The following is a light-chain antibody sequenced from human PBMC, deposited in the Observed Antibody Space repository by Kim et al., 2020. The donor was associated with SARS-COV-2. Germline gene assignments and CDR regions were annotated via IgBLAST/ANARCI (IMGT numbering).Light chain of an antibody. CDR1: QSRQHTNGYNY. CDR3: LQTLQILFT. Sequence: ASICCRSSQSRQHTNGYNYVHWYLQKPGQVPQLLVYLGSNRASGVPERFSGSGSGTNFTLKINRVEAEDVGVYYCLQTLQILFTFGGGTKVDIK. CDR2: LGS. V-gene: IGKV2-28*01. J-gene: IGKJ4*01.